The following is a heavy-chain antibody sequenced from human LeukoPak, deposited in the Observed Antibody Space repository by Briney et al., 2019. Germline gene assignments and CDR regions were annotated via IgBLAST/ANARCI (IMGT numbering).Heavy chain of an antibody. CDR1: GFTFRSYW. CDR2: ITTDGSNT. J-gene: IGHJ3*02. V-gene: IGHV3-74*03. CDR3: ARGFHDAFDI. Sequence: GGSLRLSCSASGFTFRSYWMHWARQGPGEGPVWVSYITTDGSNTEYADSVKGRFTISRDNAKNMLYLEMNSLRADDTAVFYCARGFHDAFDIWGQGTMVTVSS.